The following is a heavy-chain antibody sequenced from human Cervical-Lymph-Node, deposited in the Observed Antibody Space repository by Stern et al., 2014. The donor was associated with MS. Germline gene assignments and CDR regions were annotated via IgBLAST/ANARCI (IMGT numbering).Heavy chain of an antibody. J-gene: IGHJ4*02. Sequence: QLVQSGAEVRKPGESLRISCEVSGYRFTNNWIGWVRQVPGKGLEWMGIIYPGDSETRYSPYFQSQVTILDDKSHSTNYLQWSSLKASDTAIYYCARRGHGYMGIDYWGQGTLVTVSS. CDR3: ARRGHGYMGIDY. CDR1: GYRFTNNW. CDR2: IYPGDSET. D-gene: IGHD1-1*01. V-gene: IGHV5-51*03.